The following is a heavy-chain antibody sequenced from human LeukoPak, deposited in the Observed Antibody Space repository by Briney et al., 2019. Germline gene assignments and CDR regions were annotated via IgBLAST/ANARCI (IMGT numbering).Heavy chain of an antibody. D-gene: IGHD6-13*01. V-gene: IGHV3-23*01. Sequence: GGSLRLSCAASGFTFSNYAMNWVRQAPGRGLEWVSGMSGSGGSIFYADSVKGRFTISRDNSKNMVYLQMNSLSAEDTAVYYCVKDYMAAARNYFDCWGQGTLVTVSS. CDR1: GFTFSNYA. J-gene: IGHJ4*02. CDR2: MSGSGGSI. CDR3: VKDYMAAARNYFDC.